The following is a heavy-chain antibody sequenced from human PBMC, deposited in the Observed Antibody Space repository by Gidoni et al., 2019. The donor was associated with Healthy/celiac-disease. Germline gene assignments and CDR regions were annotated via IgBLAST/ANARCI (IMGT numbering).Heavy chain of an antibody. V-gene: IGHV5-51*03. Sequence: EVQLVQSGAEVKKPGESLKISCKGSGYSFTSYWIGWVRQMPGKGLEWMGIIYPGDSDTRYSPSFQGQVTISADKSISTAYLQWSSLKASDTAMCYCARGSWSSSGWDLFIGMDVWGQGTTVTVSS. CDR2: IYPGDSDT. CDR3: ARGSWSSSGWDLFIGMDV. CDR1: GYSFTSYW. D-gene: IGHD6-19*01. J-gene: IGHJ6*02.